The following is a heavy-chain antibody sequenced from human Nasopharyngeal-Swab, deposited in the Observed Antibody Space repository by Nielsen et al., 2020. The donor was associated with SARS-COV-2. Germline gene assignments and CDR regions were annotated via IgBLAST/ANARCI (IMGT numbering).Heavy chain of an antibody. J-gene: IGHJ6*03. V-gene: IGHV4-34*01. Sequence: GSLRLSCAVYGGSFSGYYWSWIRQPPGKGLEWIGEINHSGSTNYNASLKSRVTISVDTSKNQFSLKLSFVTAADTSVYYCARGLLYSSSSPPYYYYYYMDVWGKGTTVTVSS. D-gene: IGHD6-13*01. CDR3: ARGLLYSSSSPPYYYYYYMDV. CDR1: GGSFSGYY. CDR2: INHSGST.